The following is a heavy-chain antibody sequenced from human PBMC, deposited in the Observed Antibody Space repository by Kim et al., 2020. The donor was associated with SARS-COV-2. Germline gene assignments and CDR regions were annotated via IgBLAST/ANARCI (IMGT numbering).Heavy chain of an antibody. CDR3: ARGGGYRFDP. Sequence: WFNDYAVSVKSLKTIHPDTTKNQFSLQLTSVTPEDTAVYYCARGGGYRFDPWGQGTLVTVSS. CDR2: WFN. D-gene: IGHD3-22*01. J-gene: IGHJ5*02. V-gene: IGHV6-1*01.